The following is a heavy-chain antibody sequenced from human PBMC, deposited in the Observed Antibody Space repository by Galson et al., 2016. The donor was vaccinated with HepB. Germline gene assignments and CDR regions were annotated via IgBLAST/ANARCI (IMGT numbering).Heavy chain of an antibody. CDR2: VNQAGSGK. J-gene: IGHJ4*02. V-gene: IGHV3-7*03. CDR1: GFTFSRFW. CDR3: AISSDGAFDF. D-gene: IGHD6-19*01. Sequence: SLRLSCAASGFTFSRFWMSWVRQAPGQGLEWVANVNQAGSGKYYVDSVKGRFTISRDNAKNSLYLQINSRRAEDTAVYYCAISSDGAFDFRGQGTLVTVSS.